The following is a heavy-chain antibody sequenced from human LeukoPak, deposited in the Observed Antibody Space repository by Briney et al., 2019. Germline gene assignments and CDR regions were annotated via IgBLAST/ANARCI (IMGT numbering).Heavy chain of an antibody. V-gene: IGHV3-74*01. D-gene: IGHD5-12*01. CDR1: GFSFSSCW. J-gene: IGHJ4*02. CDR3: ARDRRSPHSAYDWGHLDY. CDR2: INTDGTDT. Sequence: LAGGSLRLSCAASGFSFSSCWMHWVRQVPGKGLVWVSRINTDGTDTTYADSVKGRFTISRDNAKNSLYLQMNSLRVEDTAVYYCARDRRSPHSAYDWGHLDYWGQGTLVTVSS.